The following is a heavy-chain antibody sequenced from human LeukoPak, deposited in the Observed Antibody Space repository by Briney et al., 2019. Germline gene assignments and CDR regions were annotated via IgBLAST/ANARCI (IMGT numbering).Heavy chain of an antibody. J-gene: IGHJ4*02. Sequence: GGSLRLSCAASGFTFSSYGMHWVRQAPGKGLEWVAVISYDGSNKYYADSVKGRFTISRDNSKNTLYLQMNSLRAEDTAVYYCAKDHDIVVVVASSWTDYWGQGTLVTVSS. D-gene: IGHD2-15*01. V-gene: IGHV3-30*18. CDR2: ISYDGSNK. CDR3: AKDHDIVVVVASSWTDY. CDR1: GFTFSSYG.